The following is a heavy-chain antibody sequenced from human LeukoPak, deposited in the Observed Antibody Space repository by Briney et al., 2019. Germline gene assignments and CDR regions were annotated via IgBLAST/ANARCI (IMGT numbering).Heavy chain of an antibody. Sequence: SQTLSLTCAVSGGSISSGGYSWSWIRQPPGKGLEWIEYIYHSGSTYYNPSLKSRVTISVDRSKNQFSLKLSSVTAADTAVYYCARVSLVAGPFYIDYWGQGTLVTVSS. CDR2: IYHSGST. CDR1: GGSISSGGYS. CDR3: ARVSLVAGPFYIDY. V-gene: IGHV4-30-2*01. D-gene: IGHD6-19*01. J-gene: IGHJ4*02.